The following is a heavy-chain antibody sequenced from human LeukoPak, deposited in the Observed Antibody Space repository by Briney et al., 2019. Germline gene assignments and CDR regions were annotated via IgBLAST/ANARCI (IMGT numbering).Heavy chain of an antibody. V-gene: IGHV4-4*07. CDR3: AREGRRSRSGY. CDR1: GGSISSYY. Sequence: PSETLSLTCTVSGGSISSYYWTWIRQPATKGLEWIGRISSSGSTDYNPSLKSRVTMSVDTAKNQFSLKLTSVTAADTAVYYCAREGRRSRSGYWGQGTLVTVSS. D-gene: IGHD1-26*01. J-gene: IGHJ4*02. CDR2: ISSSGST.